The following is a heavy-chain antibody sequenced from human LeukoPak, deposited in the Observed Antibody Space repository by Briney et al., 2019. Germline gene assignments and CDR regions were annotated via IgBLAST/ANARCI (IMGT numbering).Heavy chain of an antibody. D-gene: IGHD4-17*01. CDR1: GGSIRDYY. CDR3: ARKNDYGDYFDAFDM. J-gene: IGHJ3*02. Sequence: SETLSLTCSVSGGSIRDYYWSWLRQPPGKGLEWIGYMFHTGNSKDNPSLKSRLTMSVDTSENRFSLKLSSVTAADTAVYFCARKNDYGDYFDAFDMWGRGTMVTVSS. V-gene: IGHV4-59*01. CDR2: MFHTGNS.